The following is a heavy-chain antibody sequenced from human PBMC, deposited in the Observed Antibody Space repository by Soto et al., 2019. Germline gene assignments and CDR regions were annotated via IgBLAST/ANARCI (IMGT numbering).Heavy chain of an antibody. V-gene: IGHV3-13*01. Sequence: VGSLRLSCAASGFTLSNHDMYWVRQATGKSLEWVSAIGIGGDTYYPASVKGRFTISRQNAKNSLYLQMNNLRAGDTAVYYCARGPGSPRYYNGMDVWGQGTTVTVSS. J-gene: IGHJ6*02. CDR3: ARGPGSPRYYNGMDV. CDR2: IGIGGDT. D-gene: IGHD3-10*01. CDR1: GFTLSNHD.